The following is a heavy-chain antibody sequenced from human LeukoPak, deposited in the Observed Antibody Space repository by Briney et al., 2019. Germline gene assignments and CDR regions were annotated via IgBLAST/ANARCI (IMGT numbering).Heavy chain of an antibody. D-gene: IGHD7-27*01. CDR1: GFTVSSNY. CDR2: IYIVGST. CDR3: AIDPNWGTHS. Sequence: GGSLRLSCAASGFTVSSNYMSWVRQAPGKGLEWVSVIYIVGSTYYADSVKGRFTISRDNSKNALYLQMNSLRVEDTAVYYCAIDPNWGTHSWGQGVLVTVPS. J-gene: IGHJ4*02. V-gene: IGHV3-53*01.